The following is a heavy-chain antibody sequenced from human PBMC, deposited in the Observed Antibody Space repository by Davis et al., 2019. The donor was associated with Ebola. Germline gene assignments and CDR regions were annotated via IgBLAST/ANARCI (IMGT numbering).Heavy chain of an antibody. CDR1: GGSISSGDYY. V-gene: IGHV4-39*01. Sequence: MPSETLSLTCTVSGGSISSGDYYWSWIRQPPGKGLEWIGSIYYSGSTYYNPSLKSRVTISVDTSKNQFSLKLSSVTAADTAVYYCARQSGYYAPIGAFDIWGQGTMVTVSS. D-gene: IGHD2-2*01. CDR2: IYYSGST. CDR3: ARQSGYYAPIGAFDI. J-gene: IGHJ3*02.